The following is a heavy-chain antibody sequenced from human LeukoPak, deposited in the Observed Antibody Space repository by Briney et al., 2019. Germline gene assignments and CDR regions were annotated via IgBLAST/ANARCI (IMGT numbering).Heavy chain of an antibody. CDR1: GYTFTSFG. CDR2: IIPIFGTA. V-gene: IGHV1-69*06. CDR3: ARDRRELSSTTSAFDI. J-gene: IGHJ3*02. D-gene: IGHD1-26*01. Sequence: GASVKVSCKASGYTFTSFGISWVRQAPGQGLEWMGGIIPIFGTANYAQKFQGRVTITADKSTSTAYMELSSLRSEDTAVYYCARDRRELSSTTSAFDIWGQGTVVTVSS.